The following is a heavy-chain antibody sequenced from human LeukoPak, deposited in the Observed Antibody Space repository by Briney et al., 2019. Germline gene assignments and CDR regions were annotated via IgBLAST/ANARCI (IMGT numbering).Heavy chain of an antibody. D-gene: IGHD3-10*01. Sequence: SETLSLTCTVSGRSISSYYWSWIRQPPGKGLEWIGYIYYSGSTNYNPSLKSRVTMSVDTSKNQFSLKLSSVTAADTAVYYCARDRSDYYGSGSSKLPDDYYYGMDVWGQGTTVTVSS. CDR2: IYYSGST. V-gene: IGHV4-59*01. CDR3: ARDRSDYYGSGSSKLPDDYYYGMDV. J-gene: IGHJ6*02. CDR1: GRSISSYY.